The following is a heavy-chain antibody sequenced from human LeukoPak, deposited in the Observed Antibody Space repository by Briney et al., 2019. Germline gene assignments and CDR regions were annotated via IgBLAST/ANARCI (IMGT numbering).Heavy chain of an antibody. CDR1: GYTLTELS. V-gene: IGHV1-24*01. CDR2: FDPEDGET. CDR3: ATVGGYSGYDYGQRPYYFDY. Sequence: GASVKVSCKVSGYTLTELSMHWVRQAHGKGLEWMGGFDPEDGETIYAQKFQGRVTMTEDTSTDTAYMELSSLRSEDTAVYYCATVGGYSGYDYGQRPYYFDYWGQGTLVTVSS. J-gene: IGHJ4*02. D-gene: IGHD5-12*01.